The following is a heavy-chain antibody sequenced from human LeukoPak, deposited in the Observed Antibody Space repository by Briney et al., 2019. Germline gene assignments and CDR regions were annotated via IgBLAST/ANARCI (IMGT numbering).Heavy chain of an antibody. D-gene: IGHD2-15*01. CDR1: GFTFSSHA. J-gene: IGHJ4*02. V-gene: IGHV3-23*01. CDR3: AKGTKYCSGGSCYLDY. CDR2: ISGSGGST. Sequence: GGSLRLSCAASGFTFSSHAMSWVRQAPGKGLEWVSAISGSGGSTYYADSVKGRFTISRDNSKNTLYLQMNSLRAEDTAVYYCAKGTKYCSGGSCYLDYWGQGTLVTVSS.